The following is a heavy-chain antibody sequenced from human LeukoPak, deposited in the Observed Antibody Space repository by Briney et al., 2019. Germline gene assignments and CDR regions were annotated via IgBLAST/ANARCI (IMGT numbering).Heavy chain of an antibody. CDR1: GYILTELS. V-gene: IGHV1-24*01. CDR3: ARDPAQSYYTDV. J-gene: IGHJ6*03. CDR2: FDPEDGET. Sequence: ASVKVSCKVSGYILTELSMHWVRQAPGKGLEWMGGFDPEDGETIYAQKFQGRVTMTEDTSTDTAYMELSSLRSEDTAVYYCARDPAQSYYTDVWGIGTTVTVSS.